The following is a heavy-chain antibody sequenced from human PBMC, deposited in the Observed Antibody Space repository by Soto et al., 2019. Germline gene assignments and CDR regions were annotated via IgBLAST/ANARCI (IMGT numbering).Heavy chain of an antibody. V-gene: IGHV4-31*03. CDR3: ARSVFP. Sequence: QVQLQKSGPGLVKPSQTLSLTCTVSGGSISTGGYYWNWIRQHPGKGLEWIGYFYYSRSTYYNPSLKSRVTISVNTSKNQFSMKLSSVTAADTAVYYCARSVFPWGQGTLVTVSP. CDR2: FYYSRST. CDR1: GGSISTGGYY. J-gene: IGHJ5*02.